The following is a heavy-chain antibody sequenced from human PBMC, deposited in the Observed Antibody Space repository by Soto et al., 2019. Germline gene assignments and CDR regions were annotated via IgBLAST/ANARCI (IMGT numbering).Heavy chain of an antibody. CDR2: IIPILGIA. CDR1: GGTFSSYT. J-gene: IGHJ3*02. V-gene: IGHV1-69*02. CDR3: ASKYCSGGSCYYPFAFDI. D-gene: IGHD2-15*01. Sequence: ASVKVSCKASGGTFSSYTISWVRQAPGEGLEWMGRIIPILGIANYAQKFQGRVTITADKSTSTAYMELSSLRSEDTAVYYCASKYCSGGSCYYPFAFDIWGQGTMVTVSS.